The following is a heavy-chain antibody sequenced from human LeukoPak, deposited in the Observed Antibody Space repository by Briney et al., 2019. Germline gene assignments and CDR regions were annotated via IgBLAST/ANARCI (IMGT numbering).Heavy chain of an antibody. Sequence: SETLSLTCSVSGGFNTHYYWSWIRQPPGKGLEWIGYFYHSGSTNYNPSLKSRVTISVDTSKNQFSLKLSSVTAADTAVYYCARPSRPFSWFDPWGQGTLVTVSS. CDR2: FYHSGST. J-gene: IGHJ5*02. CDR3: ARPSRPFSWFDP. CDR1: GGFNTHYY. V-gene: IGHV4-59*08.